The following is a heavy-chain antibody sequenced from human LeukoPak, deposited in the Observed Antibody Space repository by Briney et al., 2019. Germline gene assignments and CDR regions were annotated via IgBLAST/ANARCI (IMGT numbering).Heavy chain of an antibody. V-gene: IGHV3-7*04. Sequence: PGGSLRLSCAASGFTFSNDFMTWVRQAPGKGLEWVANMKVDGTDIHYVDSVKGRFTISSDNARNSLYLQMNTLRVEDTAVYCCARGRGWIYDSWGRGTLVTVSS. D-gene: IGHD6-19*01. J-gene: IGHJ4*02. CDR1: GFTFSNDF. CDR3: ARGRGWIYDS. CDR2: MKVDGTDI.